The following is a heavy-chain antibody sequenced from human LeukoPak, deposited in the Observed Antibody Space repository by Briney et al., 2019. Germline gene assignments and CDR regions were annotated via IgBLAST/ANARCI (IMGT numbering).Heavy chain of an antibody. CDR3: ARRPNSGSYAFDI. Sequence: GASVNVSCKSSGYTFTGYYMHWVRLAPGQGLEWMGWINPNSGGTNYAQKFQGRVTMTRDTSISTAYMELSRLRSDDTAVYYCARRPNSGSYAFDIWGQGTMVTVSS. D-gene: IGHD1-26*01. V-gene: IGHV1-2*02. CDR1: GYTFTGYY. CDR2: INPNSGGT. J-gene: IGHJ3*02.